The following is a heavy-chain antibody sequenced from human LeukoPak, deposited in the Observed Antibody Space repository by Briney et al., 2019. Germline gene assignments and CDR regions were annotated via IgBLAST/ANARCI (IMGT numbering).Heavy chain of an antibody. D-gene: IGHD3-9*01. Sequence: SVKVSCKASGGTFSSYAISWVRQAPGQGLEWMGGIIPIFGTANYAQKFQGRVTITADESASTAYMELSSLRSEDTAVYYCARGGYYDILTGYYPNYYYMDVWGKGTTVTVSS. CDR2: IIPIFGTA. V-gene: IGHV1-69*01. CDR1: GGTFSSYA. CDR3: ARGGYYDILTGYYPNYYYMDV. J-gene: IGHJ6*03.